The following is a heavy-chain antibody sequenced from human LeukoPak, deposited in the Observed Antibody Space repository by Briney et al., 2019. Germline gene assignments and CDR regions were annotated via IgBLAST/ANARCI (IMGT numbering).Heavy chain of an antibody. J-gene: IGHJ4*02. CDR1: GGSLSSYY. D-gene: IGHD3-16*01. V-gene: IGHV4-59*01. CDR2: ISYSGST. CDR3: ARLRGGFDY. Sequence: NPSETLSLTCTVPGGSLSSYYWSWIRQPPGKGLEWIGYISYSGSTNYNPSLKSRVTISVDTSKNQFSLNLSSVTAADTAVYYCARLRGGFDYWGQGTLVTVSS.